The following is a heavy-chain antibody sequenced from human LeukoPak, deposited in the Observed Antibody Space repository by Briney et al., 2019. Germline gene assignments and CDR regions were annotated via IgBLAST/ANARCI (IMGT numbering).Heavy chain of an antibody. D-gene: IGHD3-10*01. CDR3: ARDLGYYYGSGSHLDY. CDR2: INWNGSST. V-gene: IGHV3-20*04. J-gene: IGHJ4*02. Sequence: GGSLRLSCAASGFTFDDYGMSWVRQAPGKGLEWVSGINWNGSSTGYADSVKGRFTISRDNAKNSLYLQMNSLRAEDTALYYCARDLGYYYGSGSHLDYWGQGTLVTVSS. CDR1: GFTFDDYG.